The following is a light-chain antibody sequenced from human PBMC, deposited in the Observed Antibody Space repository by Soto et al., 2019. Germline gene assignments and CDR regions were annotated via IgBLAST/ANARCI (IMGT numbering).Light chain of an antibody. CDR3: QQYNSYSWK. CDR1: QSISSW. V-gene: IGKV1-5*03. J-gene: IGKJ1*01. Sequence: DIQMTQSPSTLSASVGDRVTITCLASQSISSWLAWYQQKPGKAPKLLIYKASSLESGVPSRFRGSGSRTELTLTISSLQPDDFATYYCQQYNSYSWKFGQGTKVDI. CDR2: KAS.